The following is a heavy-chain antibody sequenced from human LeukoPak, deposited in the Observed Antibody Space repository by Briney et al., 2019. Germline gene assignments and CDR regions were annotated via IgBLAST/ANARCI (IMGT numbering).Heavy chain of an antibody. Sequence: GGSLKPSCAASGFIFSGSDMHWVRQASGKGLEWVGRVTIKANNYATAYAASVKGRFTISRDDSENTAYLQMNSLRTEDTAVYYCTTYRSGHYWGQGTLVTVSS. CDR3: TTYRSGHY. J-gene: IGHJ4*02. V-gene: IGHV3-73*01. CDR2: VTIKANNYAT. CDR1: GFIFSGSD. D-gene: IGHD6-19*01.